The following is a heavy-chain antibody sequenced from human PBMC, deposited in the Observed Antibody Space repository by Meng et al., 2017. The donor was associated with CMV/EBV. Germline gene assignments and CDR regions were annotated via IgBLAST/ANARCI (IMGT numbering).Heavy chain of an antibody. J-gene: IGHJ4*02. Sequence: SETLSLTCTVSGGSISSYYWSWIRQPPGKGLEWIGYIYYSGSTNYNPSLKSRVTISGDTSKNQFSLKLSSVTAADTAVYYCARGTEDYDFWLDYWGQGTLVTVSS. CDR2: IYYSGST. D-gene: IGHD3-3*01. CDR3: ARGTEDYDFWLDY. V-gene: IGHV4-59*01. CDR1: GGSISSYY.